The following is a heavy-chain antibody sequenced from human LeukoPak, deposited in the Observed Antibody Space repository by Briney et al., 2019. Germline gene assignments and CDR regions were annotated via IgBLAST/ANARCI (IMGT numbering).Heavy chain of an antibody. J-gene: IGHJ4*02. Sequence: GGSLRLSCAASGFTFSSYSMNWVRQAPGKGLEWVSSISSSSSYIYYADSVKGRFTISRDNAKNSLYLQMNSLRAEDTAVYYCARVNDYGGRLFDYWGQGTLVTVSS. CDR3: ARVNDYGGRLFDY. CDR2: ISSSSSYI. CDR1: GFTFSSYS. V-gene: IGHV3-21*01. D-gene: IGHD4-17*01.